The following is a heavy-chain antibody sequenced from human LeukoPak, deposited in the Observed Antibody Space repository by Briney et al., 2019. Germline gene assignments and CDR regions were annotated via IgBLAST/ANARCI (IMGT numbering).Heavy chain of an antibody. Sequence: SETLSLTCTVSGGSISSGGYYWSWIRQHPGKGLEWIGYIYYSGSTYYNPSLKGRVTISVDTSKNQFSLKLSSVTAADTAVYYCARVAGGTVVTPGFFDYWGQGTLVTVSS. J-gene: IGHJ4*02. CDR3: ARVAGGTVVTPGFFDY. V-gene: IGHV4-31*03. CDR1: GGSISSGGYY. CDR2: IYYSGST. D-gene: IGHD4-23*01.